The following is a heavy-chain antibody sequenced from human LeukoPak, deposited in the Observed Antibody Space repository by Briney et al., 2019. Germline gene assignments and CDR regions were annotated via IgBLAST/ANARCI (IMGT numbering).Heavy chain of an antibody. CDR2: INPSGGSA. CDR3: ACIAALDRDY. Sequence: ASVNVSSTASGYTFTSLYMHWVRQAPGQGVEWMGIINPSGGSASYAQKVPGSVTMIRDTSTITVYMELSSLRSEDTAVYYCACIAALDRDYWGQGTLVTVSS. J-gene: IGHJ4*02. D-gene: IGHD6-25*01. CDR1: GYTFTSLY. V-gene: IGHV1-46*01.